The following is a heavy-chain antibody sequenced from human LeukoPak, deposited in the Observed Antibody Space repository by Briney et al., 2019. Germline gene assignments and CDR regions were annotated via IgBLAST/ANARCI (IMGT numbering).Heavy chain of an antibody. CDR3: ERLGARPRRRRWLEVRRRFEY. D-gene: IGHD3-16*01. V-gene: IGHV4-34*01. J-gene: IGHJ4*02. CDR2: INHSGST. Sequence: PSETLSLTCAVYGGSFSGYYWSWIRQPPGKGLEWIGEINHSGSTNYNPSLKSRVTISVDTSKDQFSLKLSSGTAADTGGYYCERLGARPRRRRWLEVRRRFEYWGQGTLVTVSS. CDR1: GGSFSGYY.